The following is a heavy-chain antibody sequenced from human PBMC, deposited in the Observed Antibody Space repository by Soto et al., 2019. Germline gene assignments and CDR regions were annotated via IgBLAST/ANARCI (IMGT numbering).Heavy chain of an antibody. D-gene: IGHD5-18*01. V-gene: IGHV3-21*01. CDR1: GFTFSSYS. J-gene: IGHJ4*02. CDR3: AREARDTGYFDY. CDR2: ISSSSSYI. Sequence: PGGSLRLSCAASGFTFSSYSMNWVRQAPGKGLEWVSSISSSSSYIYYADSVKGRFTISRDNAKNSLYLQMNSLRAEDTAVYYCAREARDTGYFDYWGQGTLVTVSS.